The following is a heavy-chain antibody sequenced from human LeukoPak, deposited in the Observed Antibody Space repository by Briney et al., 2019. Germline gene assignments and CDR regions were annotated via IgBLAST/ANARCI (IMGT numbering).Heavy chain of an antibody. Sequence: GGFLRLSCAASGFTFRSYAMSWVRQAPGKGLEWVSTIGSTGSNTYYTDSVKGRFTISRDNSKNTLYLQINGLRADDTAVYYCAKSMSTVTTSPFWGQGTLVTVSS. CDR3: AKSMSTVTTSPF. J-gene: IGHJ4*02. D-gene: IGHD4-17*01. CDR2: IGSTGSNT. V-gene: IGHV3-23*05. CDR1: GFTFRSYA.